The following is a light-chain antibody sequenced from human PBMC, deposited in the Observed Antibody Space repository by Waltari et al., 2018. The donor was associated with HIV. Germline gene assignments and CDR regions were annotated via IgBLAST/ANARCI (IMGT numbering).Light chain of an antibody. CDR2: VAS. CDR3: QQADSFPFT. J-gene: IGKJ3*01. Sequence: DIQMTQSPSSASASFGDRCTITCRASEDISRWLAWYQQKPGKAPKLLIYVASRLQSGVPSRFSGSGFGTEFTLTISNLQPEDFASYYCQQADSFPFTFGPGTTVDMK. CDR1: EDISRW. V-gene: IGKV1-12*01.